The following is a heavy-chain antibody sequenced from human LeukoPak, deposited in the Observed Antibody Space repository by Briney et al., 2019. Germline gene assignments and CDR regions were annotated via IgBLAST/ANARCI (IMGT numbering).Heavy chain of an antibody. J-gene: IGHJ4*02. CDR2: IYYSGST. D-gene: IGHD6-13*01. V-gene: IGHV4-39*01. CDR1: GDSISSTSYY. CDR3: ARHIGTLAAAGFDY. Sequence: SETLSLTCSVSGDSISSTSYYWGWIRQPLGKGLEWIGSIYYSGSTYYNPSLGSRVTISVDTSKNQFSLKLISVTAADTAVYNCARHIGTLAAAGFDYWGQGTPVTVSS.